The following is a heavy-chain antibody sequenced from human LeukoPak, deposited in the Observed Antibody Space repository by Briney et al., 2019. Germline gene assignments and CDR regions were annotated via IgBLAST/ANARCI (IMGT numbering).Heavy chain of an antibody. CDR3: ARSAISYYYYYGMDV. D-gene: IGHD3-3*01. Sequence: ASVKVSCKASGYTFTSYAMKWVRQAPGQGREWMGWINPNSGGTNYAQKFQGWVTITRDTSISTAYMELSRLRSDDTAVYYCARSAISYYYYYGMDVWRQATTVTVSS. J-gene: IGHJ6*02. V-gene: IGHV1-2*04. CDR1: GYTFTSYA. CDR2: INPNSGGT.